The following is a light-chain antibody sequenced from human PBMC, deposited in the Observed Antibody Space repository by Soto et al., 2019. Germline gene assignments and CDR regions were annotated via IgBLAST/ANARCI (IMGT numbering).Light chain of an antibody. CDR3: SSYTSSSTRGV. CDR1: SSDVGGYNY. J-gene: IGLJ1*01. Sequence: QSALTQPASVSGSPGQSITISCTGTSSDVGGYNYVSWYQQHPGKAPKLMIYEVSNRPSGVSNRFSGSKSGNTASLTISGLPAEDEADYYCSSYTSSSTRGVFGTGTKLTFL. CDR2: EVS. V-gene: IGLV2-14*01.